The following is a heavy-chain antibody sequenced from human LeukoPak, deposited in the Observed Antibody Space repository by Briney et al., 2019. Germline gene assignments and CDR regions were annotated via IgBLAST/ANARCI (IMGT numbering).Heavy chain of an antibody. CDR1: GGTFSSYA. J-gene: IGHJ6*02. CDR3: ARDDQAYCGGDCYSPSYYYGMDV. D-gene: IGHD2-21*02. V-gene: IGHV1-69*01. CDR2: IIPIFGTA. Sequence: SVKVSCKASGGTFSSYAISWVRQAPGQGLEWMGGIIPIFGTANYAQKFQGRVTITADESTSTAYMELSSLRSEDTAVYYCARDDQAYCGGDCYSPSYYYGMDVWGQGTTVTVSS.